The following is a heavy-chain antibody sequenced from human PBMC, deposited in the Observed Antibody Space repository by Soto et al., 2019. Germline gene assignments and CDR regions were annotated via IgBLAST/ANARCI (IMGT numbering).Heavy chain of an antibody. CDR1: GYTFTSYD. J-gene: IGHJ5*02. D-gene: IGHD2-2*01. Sequence: QVQLVQSGAEVKKPGASVKVSCKASGYTFTSYDINWVRQATGQGLEWMGWMNPNSGNTGYAQKFQGRVTMTRNTPISTAYMELSSRRSEDTAVYYCARGTVVVPATGFDPWGQGPLVTVSS. V-gene: IGHV1-8*01. CDR3: ARGTVVVPATGFDP. CDR2: MNPNSGNT.